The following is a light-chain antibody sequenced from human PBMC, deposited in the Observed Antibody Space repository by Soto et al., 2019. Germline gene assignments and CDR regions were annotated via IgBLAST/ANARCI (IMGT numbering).Light chain of an antibody. CDR1: QSVGGN. CDR3: EQYNNWPPIT. J-gene: IGKJ5*01. V-gene: IGKV3-15*01. Sequence: EVVMTQSPATLSVSPGERATLSCKASQSVGGNLAWFQQKPGQSPRLLIFGASTRATGIPASFSGSGSGTEFTLVITSLQSKDFVVSYYEQYNNWPPITFGQGTRLEMK. CDR2: GAS.